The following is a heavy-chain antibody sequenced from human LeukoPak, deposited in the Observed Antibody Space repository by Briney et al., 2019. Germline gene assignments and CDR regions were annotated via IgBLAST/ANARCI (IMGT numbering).Heavy chain of an antibody. Sequence: PSETLSLTCTVSGGSISSSSYYWGWIRQPPGKGLEWIGSIYYSGSTYYNPSLKSRVTISVDTSKNQFSLKLSSVTAADTAVYYCARHLLRGVIIRNSWFDPWGQGTLVTVSS. CDR1: GGSISSSSYY. CDR3: ARHLLRGVIIRNSWFDP. CDR2: IYYSGST. D-gene: IGHD3-10*01. J-gene: IGHJ5*02. V-gene: IGHV4-39*01.